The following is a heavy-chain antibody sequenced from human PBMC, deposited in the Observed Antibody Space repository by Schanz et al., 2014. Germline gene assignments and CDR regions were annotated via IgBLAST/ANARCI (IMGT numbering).Heavy chain of an antibody. CDR2: MIGSGSSV. CDR1: GFTFSIYG. D-gene: IGHD5-18*01. V-gene: IGHV3-23*01. Sequence: EVQLLESGGGLVQPGGSLRLSCAASGFTFSIYGMRWVRQAPGKGLEWVSRMIGSGSSVFYADSVKGRFTISRDNLKNTVYLQMNSLRAGDTAVYYCARDRGRGYTYGLDYWGQGTLVTVSS. CDR3: ARDRGRGYTYGLDY. J-gene: IGHJ4*02.